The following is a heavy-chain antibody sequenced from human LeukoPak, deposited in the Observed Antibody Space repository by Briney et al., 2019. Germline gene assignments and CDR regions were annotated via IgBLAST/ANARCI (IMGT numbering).Heavy chain of an antibody. D-gene: IGHD5-18*01. Sequence: ASVKVSCKASGYTFTSYDINWVRQATGQGLEWMGWMNPNSGNTGYAQKFQGRVTMTRNTSISTAYMELSSLRSEDTAVYYCARRLDTAMVFYVYWGQGTLVTVSS. CDR3: ARRLDTAMVFYVY. CDR1: GYTFTSYD. V-gene: IGHV1-8*01. CDR2: MNPNSGNT. J-gene: IGHJ4*02.